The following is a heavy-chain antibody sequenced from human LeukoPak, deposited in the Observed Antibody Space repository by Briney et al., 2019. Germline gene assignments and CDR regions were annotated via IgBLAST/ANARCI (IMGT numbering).Heavy chain of an antibody. CDR2: IKQDGSEK. D-gene: IGHD2-8*01. J-gene: IGHJ6*02. Sequence: PGGSLRLSCAASGFTFSSYWMSWVRQAPGKGLEWVANIKQDGSEKYYVDSVKGRFTISRDNAKNSLYLQMNSLRTDDTAVYFCAKYADYYGMDVWGQGTTVIVSS. V-gene: IGHV3-7*01. CDR3: AKYADYYGMDV. CDR1: GFTFSSYW.